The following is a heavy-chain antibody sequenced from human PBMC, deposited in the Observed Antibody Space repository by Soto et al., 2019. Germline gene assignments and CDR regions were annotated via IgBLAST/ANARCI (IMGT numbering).Heavy chain of an antibody. CDR1: GESISSGYHY. J-gene: IGHJ6*02. V-gene: IGHV4-30-4*01. CDR3: ARDAGYCNSVSCYPYNMDV. Sequence: SETLSLTCTVSGESISSGYHYWSWVRQSPGEGLEWIGFIYYSGNTYYNPSLKSRVSMSVDTSNNQFSLKLNSVTAADTAVYYCARDAGYCNSVSCYPYNMDVWGQGTTVTVS. D-gene: IGHD2-15*01. CDR2: IYYSGNT.